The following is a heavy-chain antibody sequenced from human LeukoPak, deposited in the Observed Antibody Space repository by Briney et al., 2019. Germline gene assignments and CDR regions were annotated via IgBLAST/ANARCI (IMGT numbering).Heavy chain of an antibody. D-gene: IGHD6-13*01. CDR3: ATGPIAAAGDFDY. CDR1: GGTFSSYA. J-gene: IGHJ4*02. Sequence: SSVKVSCKASGGTFSSYAISWVRQAPGQGLEWMGGIIPIFGTANYAQKFQGRVTITTDESTSTAYMELSSLRSEDTAVYYCATGPIAAAGDFDYWGQGTLVTVSS. V-gene: IGHV1-69*05. CDR2: IIPIFGTA.